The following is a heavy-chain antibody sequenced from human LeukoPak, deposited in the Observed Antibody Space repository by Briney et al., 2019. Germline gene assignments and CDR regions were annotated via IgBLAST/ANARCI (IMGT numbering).Heavy chain of an antibody. D-gene: IGHD1-26*01. V-gene: IGHV4-59*08. CDR1: GGSFSTYY. CDR2: AYYSGTT. J-gene: IGHJ4*02. CDR3: ARHGGSLGYFDY. Sequence: SETLSLTCSVSGGSFSTYYWSWIRKTPGKGLEWIGYAYYSGTTNYNPSLKGRVTISSDTSKNQFSLNLRSVNVADTAIYYCARHGGSLGYFDYWGQGTLVTVSS.